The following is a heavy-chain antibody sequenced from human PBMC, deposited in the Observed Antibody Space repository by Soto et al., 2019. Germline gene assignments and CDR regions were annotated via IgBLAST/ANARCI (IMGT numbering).Heavy chain of an antibody. Sequence: QVQLQESGPGLVKPSETLSLTCTVSGGSISSYYWSWIRQPPGKGLEWIGYIYYSGSTNYNPSLKSRVTISVDTSKNQFSLKLSSVTAADTAVYYCARAPGWIYGSGSYPDYWGQGTLVTVSS. CDR1: GGSISSYY. CDR2: IYYSGST. CDR3: ARAPGWIYGSGSYPDY. J-gene: IGHJ4*02. V-gene: IGHV4-59*01. D-gene: IGHD3-10*01.